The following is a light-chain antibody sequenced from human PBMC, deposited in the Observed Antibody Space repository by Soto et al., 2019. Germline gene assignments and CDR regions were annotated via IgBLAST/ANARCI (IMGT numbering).Light chain of an antibody. J-gene: IGKJ1*01. CDR1: QNINNY. Sequence: DIQMTQSPSSLSTSVGDRVTITCRASQNINNYLNWYQHKPGQAPKVLIYDVFTLQSGVPSRFSGSGSGTEFTLTISSLQPEDFATYYCQQSYSTPPWTFGQGTKVDIK. CDR3: QQSYSTPPWT. CDR2: DVF. V-gene: IGKV1-39*01.